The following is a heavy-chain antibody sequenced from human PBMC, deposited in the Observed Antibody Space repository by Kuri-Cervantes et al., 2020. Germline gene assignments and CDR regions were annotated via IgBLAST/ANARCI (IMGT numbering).Heavy chain of an antibody. CDR2: IIPIFGTA. CDR3: ATSRGGVLGYCSGGSCYSFGSGQYGMDV. V-gene: IGHV1-69*13. J-gene: IGHJ6*02. CDR1: GYTFTGYY. Sequence: SVKVSCKASGYTFTGYYMHWVRQAPGQGLEWMGGIIPIFGTANYAQKFQGRVTITADESTSTAYMELSSLRSEDTAVYYCATSRGGVLGYCSGGSCYSFGSGQYGMDVWGQGTTVTVSS. D-gene: IGHD2-15*01.